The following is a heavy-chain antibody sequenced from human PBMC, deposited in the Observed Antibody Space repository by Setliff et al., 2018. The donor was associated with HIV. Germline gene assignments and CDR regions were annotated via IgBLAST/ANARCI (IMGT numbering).Heavy chain of an antibody. CDR2: VSYTGTT. V-gene: IGHV4-30-4*01. D-gene: IGHD2-2*01. J-gene: IGHJ4*02. Sequence: PSETLSLTCTASYASISTADYYWSWIRQPPGKGLEWIGFVSYTGTTHYSPSRKSRITISVDTSKNQFSLKLSSVTAADTAVYYCARLSTTSRDFDSWGQGTLVTVSS. CDR3: ARLSTTSRDFDS. CDR1: YASISTADYY.